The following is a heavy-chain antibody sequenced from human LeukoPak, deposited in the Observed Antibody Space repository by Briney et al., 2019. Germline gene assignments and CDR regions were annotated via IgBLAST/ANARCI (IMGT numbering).Heavy chain of an antibody. J-gene: IGHJ4*02. Sequence: ASVKVSCKTSVYIFSDYYMHWVRQAPGQGLEWMGRINPNNGVADYGQKFQGRVTMTRDTSIRTFYMELSRLRSDDTALYYCARVAYGNDATSFDYWGQGTLVTVSS. D-gene: IGHD4-17*01. CDR3: ARVAYGNDATSFDY. V-gene: IGHV1-2*06. CDR1: VYIFSDYY. CDR2: INPNNGVA.